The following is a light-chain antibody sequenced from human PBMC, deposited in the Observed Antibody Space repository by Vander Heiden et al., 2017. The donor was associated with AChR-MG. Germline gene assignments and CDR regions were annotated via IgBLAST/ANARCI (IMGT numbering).Light chain of an antibody. V-gene: IGKV3-20*01. CDR1: QSINSIY. J-gene: IGKJ5*01. CDR2: DTA. Sequence: EIVLTQSPGTLSLSPGERATLSCRASQSINSIYLAWYQQKPGQAPRLLIYDTAYRATGIPDRFSGSGSVTDFTLTISRLEPEDFAVYYCQQDGSSPITFGQGTRLEIK. CDR3: QQDGSSPIT.